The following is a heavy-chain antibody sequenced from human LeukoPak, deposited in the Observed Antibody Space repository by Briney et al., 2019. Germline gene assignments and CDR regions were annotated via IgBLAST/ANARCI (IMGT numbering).Heavy chain of an antibody. CDR1: GISFSSHG. CDR3: ARARNDYDSNGFSLLDY. J-gene: IGHJ4*02. V-gene: IGHV3-33*01. Sequence: GGSLRLSCAASGISFSSHGMHWVRQAPGKGLEWVAVIWYDGSNIYYTDSVKGRFTISRDNSKNTLYLQMNSLRAEDTALYYCARARNDYDSNGFSLLDYWGQGTLVTVSS. D-gene: IGHD3-22*01. CDR2: IWYDGSNI.